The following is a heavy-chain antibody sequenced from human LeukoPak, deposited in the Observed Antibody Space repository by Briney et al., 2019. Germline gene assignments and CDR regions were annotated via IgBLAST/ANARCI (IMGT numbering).Heavy chain of an antibody. D-gene: IGHD2-2*02. Sequence: PGGSLRLSCAASGFTFSSYAMHWVRQAPGKGLDWVAFIRHDGSNKYHRDSVKGRFTISRDNSKNTLYLQMNSLRAEDTAVYYCAKPRYCSSTSCYTWYFDYWGQGTLVAVSS. V-gene: IGHV3-30*02. CDR2: IRHDGSNK. CDR1: GFTFSSYA. J-gene: IGHJ4*02. CDR3: AKPRYCSSTSCYTWYFDY.